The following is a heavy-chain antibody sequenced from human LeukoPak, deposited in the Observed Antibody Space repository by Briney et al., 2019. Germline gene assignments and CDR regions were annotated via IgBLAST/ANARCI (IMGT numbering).Heavy chain of an antibody. D-gene: IGHD2-2*01. J-gene: IGHJ4*02. V-gene: IGHV3-53*01. Sequence: GGSLRLSCTVSGFTVSSNSMSWVRQAPGKGLEWVSFIYSDNTHYSDSVKGRFTISRDNSKNTLYLQMNSLRAEDTAVYYCARAVGGYYFDYWGQGTLVTVSS. CDR3: ARAVGGYYFDY. CDR2: IYSDNT. CDR1: GFTVSSNS.